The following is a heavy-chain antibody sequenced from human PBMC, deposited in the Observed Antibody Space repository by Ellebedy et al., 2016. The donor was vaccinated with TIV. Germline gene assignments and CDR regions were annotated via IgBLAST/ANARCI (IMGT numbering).Heavy chain of an antibody. CDR1: GFTFNDYA. CDR3: ARGSTKVTRGCFDS. Sequence: SLKISCAASGFTFNDYAMHWVRQAPGTCLEWVSGISWNGGSVDYAESVKGRFTISRDNAKNSLYLQMNSLTGEDTAFYYCARGSTKVTRGCFDSWGQGIQVTVSS. D-gene: IGHD4-17*01. J-gene: IGHJ4*02. V-gene: IGHV3-9*01. CDR2: ISWNGGSV.